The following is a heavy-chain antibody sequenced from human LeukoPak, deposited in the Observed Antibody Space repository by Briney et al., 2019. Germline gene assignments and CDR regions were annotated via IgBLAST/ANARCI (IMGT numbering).Heavy chain of an antibody. CDR3: ATYYYDSSGYYAEKNYYFDY. CDR1: GFTFSSYW. V-gene: IGHV3-7*01. CDR2: IKQDGSEK. D-gene: IGHD3-22*01. Sequence: PGGSLRLSCAASGFTFSSYWMSWVRQAPGKGLEWVANIKQDGSEKYYVDSVKGRFTISRDNAKNPLYLQMNSLRAEDTAVYYCATYYYDSSGYYAEKNYYFDYCGQGTLVTVSS. J-gene: IGHJ4*02.